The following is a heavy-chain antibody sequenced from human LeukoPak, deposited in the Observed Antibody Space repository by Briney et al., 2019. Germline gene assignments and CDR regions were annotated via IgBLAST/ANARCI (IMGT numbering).Heavy chain of an antibody. CDR1: GFSFSAYG. J-gene: IGHJ4*02. V-gene: IGHV3-7*01. CDR3: VRYRDGEYDF. Sequence: PGGSLRLSCAASGFSFSAYGMHWVRQAPGKGLEWVANIMQDGSEKYYVDSVKGRFTISRDNTKSSMYLEMNSLRAEDTAVYYCVRYRDGEYDFWGQGSLVTASS. CDR2: IMQDGSEK. D-gene: IGHD4-17*01.